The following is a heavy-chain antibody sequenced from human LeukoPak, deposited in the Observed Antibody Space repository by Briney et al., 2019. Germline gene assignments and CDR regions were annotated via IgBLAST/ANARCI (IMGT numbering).Heavy chain of an antibody. J-gene: IGHJ5*02. V-gene: IGHV1-2*02. CDR3: AREYCSSTSCLDDP. CDR2: INPNSGGT. Sequence: GASVKVSCKASGYTFTGYYMHWVRQAPGQGPEWMGWINPNSGGTNYAQKFQGRVTMTRDTSISTAYMELSRLRSDDTAVYYCAREYCSSTSCLDDPWGQGTLVTVSS. D-gene: IGHD2-2*01. CDR1: GYTFTGYY.